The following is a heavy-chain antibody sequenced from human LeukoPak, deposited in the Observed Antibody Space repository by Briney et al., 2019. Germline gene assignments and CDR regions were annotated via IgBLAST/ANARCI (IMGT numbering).Heavy chain of an antibody. J-gene: IGHJ6*02. Sequence: ASVKVSCKASGYTFTGYYMHWVRQAPGQGLEWMGWINPNSGGTNYAQKFQGWVTMTRDTSISTAYMELSRLRSDDTAVYYCARDMAGSDGLYGMDVWGQGTTVTVSS. CDR1: GYTFTGYY. CDR2: INPNSGGT. V-gene: IGHV1-2*04. D-gene: IGHD1-14*01. CDR3: ARDMAGSDGLYGMDV.